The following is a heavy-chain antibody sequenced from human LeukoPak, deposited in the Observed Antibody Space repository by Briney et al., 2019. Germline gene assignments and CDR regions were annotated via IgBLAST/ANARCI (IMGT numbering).Heavy chain of an antibody. V-gene: IGHV3-11*01. J-gene: IGHJ4*02. CDR1: GFTFSDYY. Sequence: GGSLRLSCAASGFTFSDYYMSWIRQAPGKGLEWVSYISSSGSTIYYADSVKGRFTISRDNAKNSLYLQMNSLRAEDTAVYYCGRDYEEGSSAHWGQGTLVTVSS. D-gene: IGHD1-26*01. CDR2: ISSSGSTI. CDR3: GRDYEEGSSAH.